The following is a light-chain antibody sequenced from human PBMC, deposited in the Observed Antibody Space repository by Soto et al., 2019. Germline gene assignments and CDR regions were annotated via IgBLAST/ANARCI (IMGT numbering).Light chain of an antibody. V-gene: IGKV3-20*01. CDR2: GVS. J-gene: IGKJ1*01. CDR1: QSVSSTY. CDR3: QQFGSSPRT. Sequence: EIVLTQSPGTLSLSPGERATLSCRASQSVSSTYLAWYQQRPGQAPRLLIYGVSSRATGIPDRFSGSGSGTDFTLTISRLEPEDFAVYYCQQFGSSPRTFGQGTNVEIK.